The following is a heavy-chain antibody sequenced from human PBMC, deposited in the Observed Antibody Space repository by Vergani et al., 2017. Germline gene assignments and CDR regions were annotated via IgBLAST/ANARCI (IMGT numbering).Heavy chain of an antibody. V-gene: IGHV1-18*01. CDR2: ISAYNGNT. CDR1: GYTFTSYG. CDR3: ARPPIAAAGDNWFYP. J-gene: IGHJ5*02. D-gene: IGHD6-13*01. Sequence: QVQLVQSGAEVKKPGASVKVSCKASGYTFTSYGISWVRQSPGQGLEWMGRISAYNGNTNYAQKLQGRVTMTTDTSTSTAYMELSRLRSDDTAVYYCARPPIAAAGDNWFYPWGEGTLVIVSS.